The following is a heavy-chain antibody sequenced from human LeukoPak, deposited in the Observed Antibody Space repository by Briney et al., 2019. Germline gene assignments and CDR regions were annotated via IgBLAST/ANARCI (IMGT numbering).Heavy chain of an antibody. D-gene: IGHD3-22*01. J-gene: IGHJ4*02. CDR1: GFTFSDYY. CDR2: ISGSGGST. V-gene: IGHV3-23*01. CDR3: AKDRRYYYDSSGVFDY. Sequence: PGGSLRLSCAASGFTFSDYYMSWIRQAPGKGLEWVSAISGSGGSTYYADSVKGRFTISRDNSKNTLYLQMNSLRAEDTAVYYCAKDRRYYYDSSGVFDYWGQGTLVTVSS.